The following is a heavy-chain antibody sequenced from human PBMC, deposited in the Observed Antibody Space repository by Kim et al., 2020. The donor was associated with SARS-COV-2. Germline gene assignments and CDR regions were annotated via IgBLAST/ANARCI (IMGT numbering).Heavy chain of an antibody. D-gene: IGHD5-12*01. V-gene: IGHV3-53*01. CDR2: GHT. J-gene: IGHJ4*01. Sequence: GHTYSADSVKGRFTVSRDSSQNTLYLQMDRLRGEDTAVYYCAREEGAYAMDWGHGALVTVS. CDR3: AREEGAYAMD.